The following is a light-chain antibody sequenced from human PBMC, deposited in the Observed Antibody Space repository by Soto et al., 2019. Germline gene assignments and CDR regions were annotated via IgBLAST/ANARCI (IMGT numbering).Light chain of an antibody. J-gene: IGKJ1*01. Sequence: EIQKDQPPFTPSASVGGRVPLTCRASQSIGRFLAWYQHQPGKAPKLLIYDASTLESGVPSRFSGTGSGTEFTFSITSLQPEDFGTYYCQQCYMGWTFGQGTKVDIK. CDR1: QSIGRF. V-gene: IGKV1-5*01. CDR3: QQCYMGWT. CDR2: DAS.